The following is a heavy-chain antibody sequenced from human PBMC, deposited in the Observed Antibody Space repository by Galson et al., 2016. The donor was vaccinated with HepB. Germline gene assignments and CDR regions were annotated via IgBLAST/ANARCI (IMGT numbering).Heavy chain of an antibody. CDR1: GFTFSRYW. Sequence: SLRLSCAASGFTFSRYWMYWVRQAPGKGLVWASRISPDGSNAIYADSVKGRFTISRDNAKNTLYLQMSSLRVEDTAVYYCARIREGGPWGQGTLVTVSS. D-gene: IGHD3-16*01. CDR2: ISPDGSNA. V-gene: IGHV3-74*01. J-gene: IGHJ5*02. CDR3: ARIREGGP.